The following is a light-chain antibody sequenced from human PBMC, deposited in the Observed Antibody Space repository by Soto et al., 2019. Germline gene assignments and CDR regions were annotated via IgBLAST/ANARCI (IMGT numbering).Light chain of an antibody. V-gene: IGKV3-20*01. Sequence: EIVLTQSPGTLSLSPGERATLSCRASQSVSSSYLAWYQQKPGQAPRLLIYGASCRATGIPDRFSGSGSGTDFTLTISRLEPEDFAVYYCQQHGSSSWTFGQGTKVEIK. J-gene: IGKJ1*01. CDR1: QSVSSSY. CDR2: GAS. CDR3: QQHGSSSWT.